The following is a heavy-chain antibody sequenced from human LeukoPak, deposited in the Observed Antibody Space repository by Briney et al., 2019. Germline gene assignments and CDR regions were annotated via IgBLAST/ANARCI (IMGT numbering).Heavy chain of an antibody. CDR1: GFTFSSYV. D-gene: IGHD7-27*01. Sequence: GGSLRLSCAASGFTFSSYVMHWVRQAPGKGLEWVAVIWYDGFNKYYADSVKGRFTISRDNSKNTLYLQMNSLRDEDTAVYYCARDLGNWGWNDFWGQGTLVTVSS. V-gene: IGHV3-33*01. CDR3: ARDLGNWGWNDF. J-gene: IGHJ4*02. CDR2: IWYDGFNK.